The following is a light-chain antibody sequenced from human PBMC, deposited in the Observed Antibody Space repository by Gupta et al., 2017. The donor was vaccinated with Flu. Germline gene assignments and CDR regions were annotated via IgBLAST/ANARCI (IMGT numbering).Light chain of an antibody. CDR2: GAS. Sequence: EIVMTQSPATLSMSPGERATLSCRASQSINRDLAWYQQKPGQAPRLLIYGASTRAIGIPDRFSGSGSGTEFILTISSRQSEDFALYYCHQYNNWPPDSFGQGTRLDIK. CDR1: QSINRD. V-gene: IGKV3-15*01. CDR3: HQYNNWPPDS. J-gene: IGKJ2*03.